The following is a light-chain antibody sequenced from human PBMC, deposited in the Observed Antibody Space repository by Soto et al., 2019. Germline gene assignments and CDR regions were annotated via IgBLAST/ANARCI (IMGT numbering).Light chain of an antibody. V-gene: IGKV3-15*01. CDR2: GAS. CDR1: QSVSST. CDR3: QQYSDWPYT. J-gene: IGKJ2*01. Sequence: EIVMTQSPATLSVSPGERATLSCRASQSVSSTLAWHQQKPGHSPRLLIYGASTRATGIPDRFSGSGSGTEFTLDISSLQSEDFGVYFCQQYSDWPYTFGQGTKLEMK.